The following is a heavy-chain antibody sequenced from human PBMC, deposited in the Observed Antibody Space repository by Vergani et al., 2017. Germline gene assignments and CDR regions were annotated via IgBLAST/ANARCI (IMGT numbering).Heavy chain of an antibody. D-gene: IGHD6-13*01. CDR1: GFTFSSHA. V-gene: IGHV3-23*01. CDR3: AKMVSSSWYVCLDY. CDR2: ISGSGGST. J-gene: IGHJ4*02. Sequence: EVQLLESGGGLVQPGGSLRLSCAASGFTFSSHAMSWVRQAPGKGLEWVSAISGSGGSTYYADSVKGRFTISRDNSKNTLYLQMNSLRAEDTAVYYCAKMVSSSWYVCLDYWGQGTLVTVSS.